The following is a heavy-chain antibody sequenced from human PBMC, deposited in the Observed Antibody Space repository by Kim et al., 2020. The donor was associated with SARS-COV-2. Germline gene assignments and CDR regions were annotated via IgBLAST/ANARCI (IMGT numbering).Heavy chain of an antibody. V-gene: IGHV4-31*03. CDR2: IYYSGST. CDR3: ARAPYDSSGDPPYYFDY. D-gene: IGHD3-22*01. CDR1: GGSISSGGYY. J-gene: IGHJ4*02. Sequence: SETLSLTCTVSGGSISSGGYYWSWIRQHPGKGLEWIGYIYYSGSTYYNPSLKSRVTISVDTSKNQFSLKLSSVTAADTAVYYCARAPYDSSGDPPYYFDYWGQGTLVTVSS.